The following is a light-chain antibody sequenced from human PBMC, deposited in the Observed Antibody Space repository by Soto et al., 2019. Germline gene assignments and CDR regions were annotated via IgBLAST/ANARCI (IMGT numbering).Light chain of an antibody. CDR3: SSYTSSSTQV. V-gene: IGLV2-14*01. Sequence: QLVLTQPASVSGSPGQSITISCTGTSSDVGGYNYVSWYQQHPGKAPKLIIYDVSKRPSGVSNRFSGSKSGNTASLTISGLQAEDEADYYCSSYTSSSTQVFGGGTKLTVL. J-gene: IGLJ2*01. CDR1: SSDVGGYNY. CDR2: DVS.